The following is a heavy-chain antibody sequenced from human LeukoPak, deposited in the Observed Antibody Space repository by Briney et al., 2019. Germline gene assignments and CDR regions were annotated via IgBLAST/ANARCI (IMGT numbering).Heavy chain of an antibody. J-gene: IGHJ5*01. CDR2: INANSGTT. D-gene: IGHD6-19*01. CDR1: GFTFNTYA. CDR3: AKPISGGLAVTADWFHP. Sequence: GGSLRLSCAASGFTFNTYAMSWLRQPPGKGLEWVSTINANSGTTSYAASVRGRFTISRDNSKNTLYLQVNTLRADDTATYYCAKPISGGLAVTADWFHPWGQGTLVVVSS. V-gene: IGHV3-23*01.